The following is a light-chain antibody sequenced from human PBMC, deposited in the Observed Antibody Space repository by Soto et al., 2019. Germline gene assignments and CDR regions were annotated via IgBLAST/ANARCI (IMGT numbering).Light chain of an antibody. CDR1: SSDVGAYNY. CDR3: CSYAGTYTFWV. J-gene: IGLJ3*02. CDR2: EVR. V-gene: IGLV2-14*01. Sequence: QSALTQPASVSGSPGQSITISCTGTSSDVGAYNYVSWYQQYPGKAPKVIIFEVRKRPSGVSNRFSGSKSGDTASLTISGLQAEDEADYYCCSYAGTYTFWVFGGGTKLTVL.